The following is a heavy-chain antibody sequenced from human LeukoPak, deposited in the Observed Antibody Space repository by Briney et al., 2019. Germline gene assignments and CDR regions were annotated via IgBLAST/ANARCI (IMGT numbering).Heavy chain of an antibody. Sequence: GGSLRLSCAASGFTFSSYAMHWVRQAPGKGLEWVAVISYDGSNKYYADSVKGRFTISRDNSKNTLYLQMNSLRAEDTAVYYCARGSAGLWFGELFPPPYFDYWGQGTLVTVSS. D-gene: IGHD3-10*01. CDR1: GFTFSSYA. J-gene: IGHJ4*02. CDR3: ARGSAGLWFGELFPPPYFDY. V-gene: IGHV3-30-3*01. CDR2: ISYDGSNK.